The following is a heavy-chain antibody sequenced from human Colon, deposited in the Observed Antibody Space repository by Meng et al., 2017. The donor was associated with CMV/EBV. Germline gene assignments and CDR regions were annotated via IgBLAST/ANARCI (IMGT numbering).Heavy chain of an antibody. V-gene: IGHV4-30-4*01. CDR1: GGSIRSDDHY. Sequence: TVAGGSIRSDDHYCSWIRLPPGKGLEWIGYIYYSGSTYYNPSLKSRVTISLDTSKNQFSLKLNSVIATDTAVYYCTRYALGATYLFDYWGQGTLVTSPQ. J-gene: IGHJ4*02. D-gene: IGHD2-2*01. CDR3: TRYALGATYLFDY. CDR2: IYYSGST.